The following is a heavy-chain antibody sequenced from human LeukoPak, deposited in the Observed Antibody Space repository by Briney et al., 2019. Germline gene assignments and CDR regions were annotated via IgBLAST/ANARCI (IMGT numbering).Heavy chain of an antibody. CDR2: ISGRGAIT. CDR1: GFTFTNYT. D-gene: IGHD2/OR15-2a*01. Sequence: PGGSLRFSCAAPGFTFTNYTTGWVRQGPGKGLEWVAVISGRGAITEYADSVRGRFSISRDSSKSTLYIEMTSLGAEDTAVYYCAKSIGASVNIIRGDFDACGQGALVTVSS. J-gene: IGHJ4*02. V-gene: IGHV3-23*01. CDR3: AKSIGASVNIIRGDFDA.